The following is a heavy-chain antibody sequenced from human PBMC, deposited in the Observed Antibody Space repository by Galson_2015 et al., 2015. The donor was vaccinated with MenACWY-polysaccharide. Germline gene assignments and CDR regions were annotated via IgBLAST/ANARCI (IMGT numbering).Heavy chain of an antibody. CDR3: ARAIAVAGQRRDFDL. J-gene: IGHJ2*01. CDR1: GGSISSYY. Sequence: SATLSLTCTVSGGSISSYYWNWIRQPPGKGLEWVGYINYSGSTNHNPSLKSRVTMSVDTSKNQFSLNLTSVTDADTVVYYCARAIAVAGQRRDFDLWGRGTLVTVSS. V-gene: IGHV4-59*01. D-gene: IGHD6-19*01. CDR2: INYSGST.